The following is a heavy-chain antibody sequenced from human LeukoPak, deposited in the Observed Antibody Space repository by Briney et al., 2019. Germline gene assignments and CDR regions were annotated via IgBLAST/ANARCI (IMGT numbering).Heavy chain of an antibody. J-gene: IGHJ6*02. CDR1: GGTFSSYA. D-gene: IGHD3-9*01. CDR2: IIPILGIA. V-gene: IGHV1-69*04. CDR3: ARVPPLDDILTGYLQYYYYGMDV. Sequence: SVKVSCKASGGTFSSYAIRWVRQAPGQGLEWMGRIIPILGIANYAQKFQGRVTITADKSTSTAYMELSSLRSEDTAVYYCARVPPLDDILTGYLQYYYYGMDVWGQGTTVTVSS.